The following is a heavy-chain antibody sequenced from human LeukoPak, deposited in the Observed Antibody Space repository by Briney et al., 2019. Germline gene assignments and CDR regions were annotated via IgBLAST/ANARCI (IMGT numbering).Heavy chain of an antibody. CDR3: ARAGPYSSVAFDP. Sequence: PSETLSFTCTVSGGSISSSSYYWGWIRQPPGKGLEWIGSIYYSGSTYYNPSLKSRVTISVDTSKNQFSLKLSSVTAADTAVYYCARAGPYSSVAFDPWGQGTLVTVSS. V-gene: IGHV4-39*07. CDR1: GGSISSSSYY. D-gene: IGHD6-25*01. J-gene: IGHJ5*02. CDR2: IYYSGST.